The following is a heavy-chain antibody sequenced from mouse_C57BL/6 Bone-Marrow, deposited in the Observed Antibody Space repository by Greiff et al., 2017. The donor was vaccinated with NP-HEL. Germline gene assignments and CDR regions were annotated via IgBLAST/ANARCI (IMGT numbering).Heavy chain of an antibody. CDR2: ISSGGSYP. J-gene: IGHJ3*01. V-gene: IGHV5-6*01. CDR1: GFTFSSYG. D-gene: IGHD2-4*01. Sequence: EVQRVESGGDLVKPGGSLKLSCAASGFTFSSYGMSWVRPTPDKRLEWVATISSGGSYPYYPDSVKGRFTIYRDNAKNTLYLQMSSLKSEDTAMYYCASPYDYDVAWFAYWGQGTLVTVSA. CDR3: ASPYDYDVAWFAY.